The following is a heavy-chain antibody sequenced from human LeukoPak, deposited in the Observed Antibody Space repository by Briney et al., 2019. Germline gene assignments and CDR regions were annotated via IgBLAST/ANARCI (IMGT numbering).Heavy chain of an antibody. Sequence: ASVKVSCKASGYTFTSYDINWVRQATGQGLEWMGWMNPNSGNTGYAQKFQGRVTITRNTSISTAYMELSSLRSEDTAVYYCAGEDCSSTSCIPVNWFDPWGQGTLVTVSS. D-gene: IGHD2-2*01. CDR1: GYTFTSYD. V-gene: IGHV1-8*03. CDR3: AGEDCSSTSCIPVNWFDP. J-gene: IGHJ5*02. CDR2: MNPNSGNT.